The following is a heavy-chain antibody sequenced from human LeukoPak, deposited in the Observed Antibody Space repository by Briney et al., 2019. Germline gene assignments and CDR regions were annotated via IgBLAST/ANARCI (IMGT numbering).Heavy chain of an antibody. CDR3: ARAVTTVTGGLDY. D-gene: IGHD4-17*01. CDR1: GYTFTGYY. V-gene: IGHV1-46*01. Sequence: ASVKVSCKASGYTFTGYYMHWVRQAPGQGLEWMGIINPSGGTTGYAQKFQGRVTMTRDTSTSTVYMELSSLRSEDTAVYYCARAVTTVTGGLDYWGQGTLVTVSS. CDR2: INPSGGTT. J-gene: IGHJ4*02.